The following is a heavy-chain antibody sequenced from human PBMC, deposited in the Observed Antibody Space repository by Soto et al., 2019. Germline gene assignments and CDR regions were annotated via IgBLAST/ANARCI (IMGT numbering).Heavy chain of an antibody. Sequence: PGGSLRLSCAASGFTFSSYGMHWVRQAPGKGLEWVAVISYDGSNKYYADSVKGRFTISRDNSKNTLYLQMNSLRAEDTAVYYCAKDFLLYYYYGMDVWGQGTTVTVSS. D-gene: IGHD1-26*01. V-gene: IGHV3-30*18. CDR1: GFTFSSYG. CDR3: AKDFLLYYYYGMDV. CDR2: ISYDGSNK. J-gene: IGHJ6*02.